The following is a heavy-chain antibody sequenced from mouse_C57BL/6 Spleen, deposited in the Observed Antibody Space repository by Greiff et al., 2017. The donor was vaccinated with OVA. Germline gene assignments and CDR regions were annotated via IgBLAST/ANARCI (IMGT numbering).Heavy chain of an antibody. J-gene: IGHJ3*01. D-gene: IGHD1-1*01. CDR2: ISSGSSTI. CDR1: GFTFSDYG. CDR3: ARNSPYYYGSSPWFAY. V-gene: IGHV5-17*01. Sequence: EVNVVESGGGLVKPGGSLKLSCAASGFTFSDYGMHWVRQAPEKGLEWVAYISSGSSTIYYADTVKGRFTISRDNAKNTLFLQMTSLRSEDTAMYYCARNSPYYYGSSPWFAYWGQGTLVTVSA.